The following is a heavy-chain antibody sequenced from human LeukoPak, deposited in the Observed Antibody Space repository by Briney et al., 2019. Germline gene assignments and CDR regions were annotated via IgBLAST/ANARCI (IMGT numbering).Heavy chain of an antibody. CDR2: ISSSSSYI. CDR1: GFRFSSYW. CDR3: ARDLRPYYFDY. Sequence: GGSLRLSCAASGFRFSSYWMSWVRQAPGKGLEWVSSISSSSSYIYYADSVKGRFTISRDNAKNSLYLQMNSLRAEDTAVYYCARDLRPYYFDYWGQGTLVTVSS. J-gene: IGHJ4*02. V-gene: IGHV3-21*01.